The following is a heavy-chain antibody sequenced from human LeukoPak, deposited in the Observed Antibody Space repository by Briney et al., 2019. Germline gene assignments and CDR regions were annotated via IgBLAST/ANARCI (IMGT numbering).Heavy chain of an antibody. V-gene: IGHV4-59*08. CDR3: ARRIVYTKGYDS. J-gene: IGHJ4*02. D-gene: IGHD2-2*02. CDR1: GGSISSYY. Sequence: SETLFLTCTVSGGSISSYYWSWIRQPPGKGLEWIGYIYYSGSTNYNPSLKSRVTISVDTSKNQFSLNLSSVTAADTAVYYCARRIVYTKGYDSWGQGTLVTVSS. CDR2: IYYSGST.